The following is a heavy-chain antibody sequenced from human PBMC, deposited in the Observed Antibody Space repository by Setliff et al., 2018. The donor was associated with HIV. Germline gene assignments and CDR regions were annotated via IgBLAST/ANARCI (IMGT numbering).Heavy chain of an antibody. Sequence: SETLSLTCTGSGGSISSGSYYWNWIRQPAGKGLEWIGRIYTSGSTNYNPSLKSRVTISVDTSKNQFSLKLSSVTAADTAVYYCAREDYYYYGMDVWGQGTTVTVSS. V-gene: IGHV4-61*02. J-gene: IGHJ6*02. CDR3: AREDYYYYGMDV. CDR1: GGSISSGSYY. CDR2: IYTSGST.